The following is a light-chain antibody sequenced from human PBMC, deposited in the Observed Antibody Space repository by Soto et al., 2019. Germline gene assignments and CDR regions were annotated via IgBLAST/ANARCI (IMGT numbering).Light chain of an antibody. CDR2: AAS. CDR1: QSVSSYY. CDR3: QQCGSSPWT. Sequence: EIVLTQSPGTLSLSPGERATLSCRASQSVSSYYLAWYQQKPGQAPRLLIYAASSRATGIPDRFSGGGSGTDFTLTISRQEPEDFAVYYCQQCGSSPWTFGQGTKVEIK. V-gene: IGKV3-20*01. J-gene: IGKJ1*01.